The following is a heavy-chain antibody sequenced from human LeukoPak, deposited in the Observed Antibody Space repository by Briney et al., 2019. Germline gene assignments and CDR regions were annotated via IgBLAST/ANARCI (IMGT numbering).Heavy chain of an antibody. CDR2: ISGSSSHT. CDR3: AKEHDYSNAAPAWGFYS. Sequence: TGGSLRLSCAPSGFNFNSYAMSWVRQAPGKGLEWVSGISGSSSHTLDADSVRGRFTISRDNTRNTLYLHMNSLRAEDTALYYHAKEHDYSNAAPAWGFYSWGQGTLVTVSS. CDR1: GFNFNSYA. J-gene: IGHJ5*02. D-gene: IGHD4/OR15-4a*01. V-gene: IGHV3-23*01.